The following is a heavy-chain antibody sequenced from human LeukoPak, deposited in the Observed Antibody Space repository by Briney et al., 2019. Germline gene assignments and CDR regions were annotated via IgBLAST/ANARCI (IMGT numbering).Heavy chain of an antibody. Sequence: GGSLRLSCAASGFTFSDYYMSWIRQAPGKGLECVSYISSSGSTIYYADSVKGRFTISRDNAKNSLYLQMNSLRAEDTAVYYCARVEYSSSSFDYWGQGTLVTVSS. J-gene: IGHJ4*02. CDR1: GFTFSDYY. CDR3: ARVEYSSSSFDY. D-gene: IGHD6-6*01. V-gene: IGHV3-11*01. CDR2: ISSSGSTI.